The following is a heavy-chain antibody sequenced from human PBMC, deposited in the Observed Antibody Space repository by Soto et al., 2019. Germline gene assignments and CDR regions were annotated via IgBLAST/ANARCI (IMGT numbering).Heavy chain of an antibody. CDR1: GFSLRDYY. Sequence: PGGSLRLSCAASGFSLRDYYMTWIRQAPGKGLELLSYINPGGDVIKYADSVKGRFTISRDNAENSLYLHMNNLRAEDTAVYYCTRDPRIADFWGQGTLVTVSS. CDR3: TRDPRIADF. J-gene: IGHJ4*02. V-gene: IGHV3-11*01. CDR2: INPGGDVI. D-gene: IGHD2-21*01.